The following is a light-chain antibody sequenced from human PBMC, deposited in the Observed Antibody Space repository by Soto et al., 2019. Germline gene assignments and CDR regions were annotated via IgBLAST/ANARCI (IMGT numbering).Light chain of an antibody. CDR3: SSYAGSYTSVV. J-gene: IGLJ2*01. V-gene: IGLV2-11*01. Sequence: QSVLTQPRSVSGSPGQSVTISCSGTSSDVGLYNYVSWYQQHPGTAPKLIIYDVTERPSGVPDRFSGSRSDNTASLIISGLQADDEAEYFCSSYAGSYTSVVFGGGTQLTVL. CDR2: DVT. CDR1: SSDVGLYNY.